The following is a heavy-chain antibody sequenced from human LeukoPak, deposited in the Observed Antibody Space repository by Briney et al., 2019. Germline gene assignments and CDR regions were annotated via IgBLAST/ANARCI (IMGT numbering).Heavy chain of an antibody. V-gene: IGHV4-4*07. D-gene: IGHD6-6*01. J-gene: IGHJ4*02. CDR3: AREGSMTSRPFVSIDY. CDR2: IHTSGST. CDR1: GGSISTYY. Sequence: SSETLSLTCTVSGGSISTYYWSWIRQPAGKGLEWIGRIHTSGSTDYNPSLTSRVTMSVDTSKKQFSLRLSSVTAADTAMYYCAREGSMTSRPFVSIDYWGQGALVTVSS.